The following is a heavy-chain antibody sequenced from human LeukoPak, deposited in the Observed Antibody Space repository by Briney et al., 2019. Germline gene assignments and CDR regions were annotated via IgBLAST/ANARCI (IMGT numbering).Heavy chain of an antibody. J-gene: IGHJ4*02. CDR1: GGSFSDYY. CDR3: ARLWFGELVTDS. Sequence: SETLSLTCAVYGGSFSDYYWSWIRQPPGKGLEWIGEINHSGSTNYNPSLKSRVTISVDTSKNQFSLKLRSVTAADTAVYYCARLWFGELVTDSWGQGTLVTVSS. CDR2: INHSGST. V-gene: IGHV4-34*01. D-gene: IGHD3-10*01.